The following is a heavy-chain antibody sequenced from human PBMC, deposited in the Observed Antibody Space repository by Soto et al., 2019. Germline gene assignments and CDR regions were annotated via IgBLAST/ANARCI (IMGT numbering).Heavy chain of an antibody. V-gene: IGHV3-7*03. J-gene: IGHJ6*02. Sequence: EVLLVESGGGLVQPGGSLRLSCTASGFTFSTYWMSWVRQAPGMGLEWVANIGEDGSEKYYVDSVKGRFTISRDNAKNSLYLQMNSLRADDTAVYYCARGSGGHNYYYGMDVWGQGTTVTVSS. CDR1: GFTFSTYW. CDR2: IGEDGSEK. D-gene: IGHD2-15*01. CDR3: ARGSGGHNYYYGMDV.